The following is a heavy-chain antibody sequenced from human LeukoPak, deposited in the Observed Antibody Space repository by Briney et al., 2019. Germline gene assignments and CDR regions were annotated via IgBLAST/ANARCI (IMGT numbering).Heavy chain of an antibody. CDR1: GFTFSSYG. CDR2: IPFDGNNK. CDR3: ARGGSRGSDSDYFDS. Sequence: PGGCLRLSCAASGFTFSSYGMHWVRPAPGKGLEWVAVIPFDGNNKYYADSVSGRFTLSRDNFKNTLYLQVNSLRVEDTAVYYCARGGSRGSDSDYFDSWGQGALVTVSS. J-gene: IGHJ4*02. V-gene: IGHV3-30*19. D-gene: IGHD3-10*01.